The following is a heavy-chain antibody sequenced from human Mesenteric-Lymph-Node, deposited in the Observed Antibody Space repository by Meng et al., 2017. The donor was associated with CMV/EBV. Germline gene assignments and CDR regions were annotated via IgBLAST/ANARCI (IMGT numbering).Heavy chain of an antibody. CDR1: GFTFGSYW. CDR2: INQDGSEK. J-gene: IGHJ3*02. Sequence: GESLKISCAASGFTFGSYWMTWVRQAPGKGLEWVANINQDGSEKYYVDSVKGRFTISRDNAKNSLYMQMNNLRTEDTAVYYCARDVDYGGNRAMGAFDIWGQGTMVTVSS. V-gene: IGHV3-7*01. D-gene: IGHD4-23*01. CDR3: ARDVDYGGNRAMGAFDI.